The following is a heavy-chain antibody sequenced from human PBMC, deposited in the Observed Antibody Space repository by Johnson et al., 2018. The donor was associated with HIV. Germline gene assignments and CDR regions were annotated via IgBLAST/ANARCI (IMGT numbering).Heavy chain of an antibody. D-gene: IGHD5-12*01. J-gene: IGHJ3*01. CDR3: AKGRGYDYDALDF. CDR1: GFTVSNNY. V-gene: IGHV3-53*01. CDR2: MYSGGRT. Sequence: VQLVESGGGLIQPGGSLRLSCAASGFTVSNNYMSWVRQAPGKGLEWVSVMYSGGRTYSADSVRGRFSISRDKSKDTLYLQMSSLRAEDTAVYYCAKGRGYDYDALDFWGQGTMVTVSS.